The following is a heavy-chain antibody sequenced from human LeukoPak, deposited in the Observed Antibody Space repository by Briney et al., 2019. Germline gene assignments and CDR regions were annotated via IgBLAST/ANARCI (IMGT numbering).Heavy chain of an antibody. J-gene: IGHJ5*02. Sequence: PGGSLRLSCAASGFTFSSYSMNWVRQAPGKGLEWVSYISSSSSTIYYADSVKGRFTISRDNAKNSLYLQMNSLRAEDTAVYYCARALVGATEFWFDPWGQGTLVTVSS. V-gene: IGHV3-48*04. D-gene: IGHD1-26*01. CDR1: GFTFSSYS. CDR2: ISSSSSTI. CDR3: ARALVGATEFWFDP.